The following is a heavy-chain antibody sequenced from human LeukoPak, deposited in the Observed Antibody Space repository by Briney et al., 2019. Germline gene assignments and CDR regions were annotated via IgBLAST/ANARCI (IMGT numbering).Heavy chain of an antibody. J-gene: IGHJ4*02. CDR1: GLTFSNYW. CDR3: ASLTSQYDY. V-gene: IGHV3-74*03. CDR2: INNYGSIT. D-gene: IGHD3-10*01. Sequence: GGSLRLSCAASGLTFSNYWMPWVRQAPGKGLVWVSRINNYGSITTYADSVKRRFTISRDNDKNTLYLQMNSLRAEDTAGYYCASLTSQYDYWGGGTLVTVSS.